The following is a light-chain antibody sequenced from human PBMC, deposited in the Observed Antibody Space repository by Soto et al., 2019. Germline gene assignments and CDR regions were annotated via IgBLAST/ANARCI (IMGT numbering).Light chain of an antibody. CDR3: QQYNSYSIT. J-gene: IGKJ5*01. CDR2: DAS. Sequence: DIQLTQSPSFLSASVGDRVTITCRASQGITGWLAWFQQKPGKAPKLLIYDASSLESGVPSRFSGSGSGTEFTLTISSLQPDDFATYYCQQYNSYSITFGQGTRLEIK. V-gene: IGKV1-5*01. CDR1: QGITGW.